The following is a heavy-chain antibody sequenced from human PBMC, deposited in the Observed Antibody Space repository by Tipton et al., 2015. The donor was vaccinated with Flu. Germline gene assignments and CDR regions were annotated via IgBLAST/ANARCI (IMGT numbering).Heavy chain of an antibody. Sequence: GLVKPSETLSLTCSVSGYSIRSAYYWGWVRRPPGKGLEWIGTIYHSGTTYYNPSLKSRLTISVDTSKNQFSLRLSSVTAADTAVYYCARHTGDSVRGVIDYWGQGTLSPSPQ. CDR3: ARHTGDSVRGVIDY. CDR1: GYSIRSAYY. J-gene: IGHJ4*02. CDR2: IYHSGTT. D-gene: IGHD3-10*02. V-gene: IGHV4-38-2*01.